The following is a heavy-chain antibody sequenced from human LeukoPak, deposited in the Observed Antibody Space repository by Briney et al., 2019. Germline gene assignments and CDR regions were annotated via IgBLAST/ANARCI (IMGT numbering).Heavy chain of an antibody. Sequence: ASVKVSCKASGGTFSSYAISWVRRAPGQGLEWMGGIIPIFGTANYAQKFQGRVTITADKSTSTAYMELSSLRSEDTAVYYCARAQNLGDSSGYYLYYFDYWGQGTLVTVSS. CDR3: ARAQNLGDSSGYYLYYFDY. CDR1: GGTFSSYA. V-gene: IGHV1-69*06. D-gene: IGHD3-22*01. J-gene: IGHJ4*02. CDR2: IIPIFGTA.